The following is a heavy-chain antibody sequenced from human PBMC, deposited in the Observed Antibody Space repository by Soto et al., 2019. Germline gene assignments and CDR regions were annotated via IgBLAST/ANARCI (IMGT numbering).Heavy chain of an antibody. CDR3: ARHGGGSTTCCGGACSRPNFDY. CDR1: GSSISSYY. D-gene: IGHD2-2*01. Sequence: QVQLQESGPGLVKPSETLSLTCTVSGSSISSYYWSWIRQPPGKGLEWIGYINYIGSTNYDPSLRRRVTISIDTSKNEFSLKLTSGTAADTAVYYCARHGGGSTTCCGGACSRPNFDYWGQGTLVTVSS. J-gene: IGHJ4*02. V-gene: IGHV4-59*08. CDR2: INYIGST.